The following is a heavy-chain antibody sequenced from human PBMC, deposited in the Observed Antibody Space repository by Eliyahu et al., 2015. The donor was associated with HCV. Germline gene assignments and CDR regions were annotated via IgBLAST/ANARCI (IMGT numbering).Heavy chain of an antibody. J-gene: IGHJ3*01. D-gene: IGHD3-10*01. CDR2: MAIYGGTV. Sequence: EVQLVESGGRLIQPGGSLKLSCAASGFILSEKNMNWVRQAPGKGLGWISHMAIYGGTVFYADSVKGRFSISRDTATNSLFLQMNSLRVEDTSIYYCARVKPGSGSYGAFDLWGQGTVVTVSS. CDR3: ARVKPGSGSYGAFDL. V-gene: IGHV3-48*01. CDR1: GFILSEKN.